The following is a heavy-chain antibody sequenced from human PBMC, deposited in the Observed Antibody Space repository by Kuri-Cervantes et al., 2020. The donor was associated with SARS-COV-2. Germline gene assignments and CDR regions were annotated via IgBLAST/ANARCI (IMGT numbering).Heavy chain of an antibody. J-gene: IGHJ4*02. V-gene: IGHV3-30-3*01. D-gene: IGHD2-8*01. CDR3: AKDRVGVLDS. Sequence: GESLRLSCAASGFDFSRSAMHWVRQAPGKGLEWVAVISYDGNNKNCTASGKGRFTISRDNSRNTLYRQMRSLRTEDTAFYYCAKDRVGVLDSWGQGTLVTVSS. CDR1: GFDFSRSA. CDR2: ISYDGNNK.